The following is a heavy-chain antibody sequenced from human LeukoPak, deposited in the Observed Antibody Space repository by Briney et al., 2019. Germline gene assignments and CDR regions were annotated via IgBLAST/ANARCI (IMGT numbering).Heavy chain of an antibody. Sequence: SETLSLTCAVSGYSISSGYYWGWIRQPPGKGLEWIGTIYHSGTTYYNPSLKSRVAISLDTSKNQFSLNLRSVTAADTAVYYCPRFESTSGKGFDPWGQGTLVTVSS. J-gene: IGHJ5*02. D-gene: IGHD2-2*01. CDR1: GYSISSGYY. V-gene: IGHV4-38-2*01. CDR2: IYHSGTT. CDR3: PRFESTSGKGFDP.